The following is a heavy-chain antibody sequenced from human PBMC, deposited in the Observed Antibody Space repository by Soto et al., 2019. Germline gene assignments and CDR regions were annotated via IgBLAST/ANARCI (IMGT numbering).Heavy chain of an antibody. V-gene: IGHV2-5*02. J-gene: IGHJ4*02. Sequence: SGPTLVKPTQTLTLTCTFSGFSLSTSGVGVGWIRQPPGKALEWLALIYWDDDKRYSPSLKSRLTITKATSKNQVVLTMTNMDPVDTATYYCAHRPRGASSGYYYDYWGQGTLVTVSS. D-gene: IGHD3-22*01. CDR3: AHRPRGASSGYYYDY. CDR1: GFSLSTSGVG. CDR2: IYWDDDK.